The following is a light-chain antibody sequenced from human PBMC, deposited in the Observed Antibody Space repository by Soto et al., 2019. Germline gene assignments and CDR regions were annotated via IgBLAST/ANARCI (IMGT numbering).Light chain of an antibody. CDR2: DNT. CDR1: TSNIGNNY. J-gene: IGLJ3*02. V-gene: IGLV1-51*01. CDR3: GTWDNSLSALV. Sequence: QSVLTQPPSVSAAPGQTVTISCSGSTSNIGNNYVSWYQQLPGTAPKLLIYDNTRRPSGIPDRFSASKSGTSATLGITGLQTGDEADYYCGTWDNSLSALVFGGGTKLTVL.